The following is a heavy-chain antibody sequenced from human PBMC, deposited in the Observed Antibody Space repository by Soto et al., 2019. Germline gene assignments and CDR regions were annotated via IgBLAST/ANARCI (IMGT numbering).Heavy chain of an antibody. Sequence: QVQLVQSGVEVKKPGSSVKVSCKASGGTLNSYAIDWVRQAPGQGLEWMGGIIPIFGNTYYAQRLQGRVKLTSDESTCTAYMELSTLTSEDTAVYYCARGTVTGSEYNFYYYGRDVWGQGTTVIVSS. CDR2: IIPIFGNT. D-gene: IGHD1-1*01. V-gene: IGHV1-69*05. CDR1: GGTLNSYA. J-gene: IGHJ6*02. CDR3: ARGTVTGSEYNFYYYGRDV.